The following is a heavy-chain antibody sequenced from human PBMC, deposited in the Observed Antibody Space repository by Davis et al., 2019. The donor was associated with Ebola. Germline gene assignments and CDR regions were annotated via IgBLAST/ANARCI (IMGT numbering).Heavy chain of an antibody. D-gene: IGHD6-13*01. CDR1: GFTFSSYA. CDR2: IYYSGST. V-gene: IGHV4-59*12. J-gene: IGHJ5*02. CDR3: ARSPGIARYNWFDP. Sequence: MPGGSLRLSCAASGFTFSSYAMSWIRQPPGKGLEWIGYIYYSGSTNYNPSLKSRVTISIDTSKNQFSLKLSSVTAADTAVYYCARSPGIARYNWFDPWGQGTLVTVSS.